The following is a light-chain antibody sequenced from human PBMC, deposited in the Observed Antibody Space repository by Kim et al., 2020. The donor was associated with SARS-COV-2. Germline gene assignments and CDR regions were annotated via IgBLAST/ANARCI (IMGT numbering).Light chain of an antibody. V-gene: IGKV1-5*03. CDR1: QTINNW. J-gene: IGKJ1*01. Sequence: RSASVGDTITITCRASQTINNWLAWYQQKPGRAPKLLIYEASGLQSGVPSRFSGSGSGTEFTLTISGLQPDDFATYYCHQYNTYSGGTFGQGTKVDIK. CDR2: EAS. CDR3: HQYNTYSGGT.